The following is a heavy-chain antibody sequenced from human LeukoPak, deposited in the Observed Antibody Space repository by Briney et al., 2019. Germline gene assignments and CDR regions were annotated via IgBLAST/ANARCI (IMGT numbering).Heavy chain of an antibody. CDR3: ARHLGDYYYGSGSYEADY. CDR1: GFSLISYW. Sequence: GESLKISCKVSGFSLISYWIDWVRQMPGRGLEWMGIIYPFNSDIRYSPSSQGQVTVSFDKSISTAYLQWSSLKASDTAIYYCARHLGDYYYGSGSYEADYWGQGTLVTVSS. CDR2: IYPFNSDI. D-gene: IGHD3-10*01. J-gene: IGHJ4*02. V-gene: IGHV5-51*01.